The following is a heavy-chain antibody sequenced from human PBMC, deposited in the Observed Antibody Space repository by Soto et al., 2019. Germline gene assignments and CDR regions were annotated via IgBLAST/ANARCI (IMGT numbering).Heavy chain of an antibody. J-gene: IGHJ4*01. CDR1: GDSISTYY. D-gene: IGHD3-22*01. Sequence: QVQLQESGPGLVKPSETLSLTCAVSGDSISTYYCMWIRQPPGKGLESIGYLYYGRSANYNPSLKSRVTLSVDTSTNQCSLTLSSMTAADTAVYYCALRSMAVVPEYWGQEPWSPSPQ. CDR3: ALRSMAVVPEY. V-gene: IGHV4-59*01. CDR2: LYYGRSA.